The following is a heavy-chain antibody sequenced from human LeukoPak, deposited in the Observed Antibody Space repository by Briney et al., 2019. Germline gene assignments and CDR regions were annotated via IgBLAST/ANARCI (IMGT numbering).Heavy chain of an antibody. V-gene: IGHV3-43*02. J-gene: IGHJ3*01. CDR3: AKDIVRGYYYDSSGYYWDL. D-gene: IGHD3-22*01. Sequence: GGSLRLSCAASGFTFSSYSMNWVRQAPGKGLEWVSLISGDGGSTYYADSVKGRFTISRDNSKNSLYLQMNSLRTEDTALYYCAKDIVRGYYYDSSGYYWDLWGQGTMVTVSS. CDR2: ISGDGGST. CDR1: GFTFSSYS.